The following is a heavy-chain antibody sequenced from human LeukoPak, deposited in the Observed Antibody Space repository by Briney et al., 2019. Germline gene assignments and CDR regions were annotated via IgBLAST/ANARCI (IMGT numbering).Heavy chain of an antibody. V-gene: IGHV1-69*13. J-gene: IGHJ6*04. CDR3: ARAPDMVRGVISDYYGMDV. Sequence: ASVKVSCKASGGTFSSYAISWVRQAPGQGLEWMGGIIPIFGTANYAQKFQGRVTITADESTGTAYMELSSLRSEDTAVYYCARAPDMVRGVISDYYGMDVWGKGTTVTVSS. D-gene: IGHD3-10*01. CDR1: GGTFSSYA. CDR2: IIPIFGTA.